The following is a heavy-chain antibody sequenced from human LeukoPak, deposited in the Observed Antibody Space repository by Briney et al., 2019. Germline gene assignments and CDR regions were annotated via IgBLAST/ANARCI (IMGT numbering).Heavy chain of an antibody. CDR2: IYTSGST. J-gene: IGHJ4*02. Sequence: SETLSLTCTVSGGSISSGSYYWSWIRQPAGKGLEWIGRIYTSGSTNYNPSLKRRVTISVDTSKNQFSLKLSSVTAADTAVYYCARGVFGGSYLLYYFDYWGQGTLVTVSS. V-gene: IGHV4-61*02. CDR1: GGSISSGSYY. CDR3: ARGVFGGSYLLYYFDY. D-gene: IGHD3-16*02.